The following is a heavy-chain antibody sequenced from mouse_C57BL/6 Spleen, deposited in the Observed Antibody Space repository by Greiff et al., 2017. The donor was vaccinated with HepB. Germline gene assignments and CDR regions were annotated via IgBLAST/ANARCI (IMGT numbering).Heavy chain of an antibody. CDR3: ARQGLYGVRYFDV. V-gene: IGHV5-12*01. CDR2: ISNGGGST. Sequence: EVKLVESGGGLVQPGGSLKLSCAASGFTFSDYYMYWVRQTPEKRLEWVAYISNGGGSTYYPDTVKGRFTISRDNAKNTLYLQMSRLKSEDTAMYYCARQGLYGVRYFDVWGTGTTVTVSS. J-gene: IGHJ1*03. CDR1: GFTFSDYY. D-gene: IGHD1-2*01.